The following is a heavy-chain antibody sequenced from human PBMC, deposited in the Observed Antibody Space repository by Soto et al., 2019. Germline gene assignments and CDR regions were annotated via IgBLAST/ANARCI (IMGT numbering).Heavy chain of an antibody. Sequence: SGPTLVNPTQPLTLTCTFSGFSLSTSGMCVSWIRQPPGKALEWLALIDWGDDKYYSTSLKTRLTISKDTSKNQVVLTMTNMDPVDTATYYCARLTISNSGIRDYYGLDVWRQGSTVTVSS. J-gene: IGHJ6*02. CDR1: GFSLSTSGMC. D-gene: IGHD6-25*01. CDR2: IDWGDDK. V-gene: IGHV2-70*01. CDR3: ARLTISNSGIRDYYGLDV.